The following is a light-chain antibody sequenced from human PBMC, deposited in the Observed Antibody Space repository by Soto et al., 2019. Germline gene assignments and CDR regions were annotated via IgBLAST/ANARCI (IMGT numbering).Light chain of an antibody. CDR3: SSYTCSRRV. V-gene: IGLV2-14*01. CDR2: DVS. Sequence: QSALTQPASVSGSPGQSITISCTGTSSDVGGYNYVFWYQQHPGKAPKLMIYDVSNRPSGVSNRFSGSKSGNTASLTISGLQDEDEADYCCSSYTCSRRVFGTGTKLTVL. J-gene: IGLJ1*01. CDR1: SSDVGGYNY.